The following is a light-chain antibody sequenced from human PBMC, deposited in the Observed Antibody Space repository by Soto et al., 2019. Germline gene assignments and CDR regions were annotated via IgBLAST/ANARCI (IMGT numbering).Light chain of an antibody. CDR3: SSYTSNITRV. CDR2: DVS. Sequence: QSVLTQPASVSGSPGQSITISCTGTSSDVGGYNYVSWYQQHPGKAPKLMIYDVSNRPSGVSNRFSGSKSGNTASLTISGLQAEDEAYYYCSSYTSNITRVFGGGTKLTVL. V-gene: IGLV2-14*01. J-gene: IGLJ2*01. CDR1: SSDVGGYNY.